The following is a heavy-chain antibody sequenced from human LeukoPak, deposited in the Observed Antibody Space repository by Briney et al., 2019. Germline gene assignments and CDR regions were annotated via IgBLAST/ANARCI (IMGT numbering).Heavy chain of an antibody. Sequence: SETLSLTCTVSGGSISSYYWSWIRQPPGKGLEWIGYIYYSGSTNYNPSLKSRVTISVDTSKNQFSPKLSSVTAEDTAVYYCARERDILTGYYRGYFDYWGQGTLVTVSS. CDR2: IYYSGST. CDR3: ARERDILTGYYRGYFDY. CDR1: GGSISSYY. J-gene: IGHJ4*02. V-gene: IGHV4-59*01. D-gene: IGHD3-9*01.